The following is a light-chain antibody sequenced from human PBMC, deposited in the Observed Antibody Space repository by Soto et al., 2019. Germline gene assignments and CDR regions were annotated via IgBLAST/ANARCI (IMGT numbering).Light chain of an antibody. CDR1: QTLKDKY. CDR3: HQYGSSPPYT. V-gene: IGKV3-20*01. Sequence: EVVLTQSPGTLSLSPGERATLSCSASQTLKDKYLAWYQQRPGQAPRLLIYGSSDRATRIPDRFSGSGSGTDFTLTISRLEPDDFAVYYFHQYGSSPPYTFGQGTTLEI. CDR2: GSS. J-gene: IGKJ2*01.